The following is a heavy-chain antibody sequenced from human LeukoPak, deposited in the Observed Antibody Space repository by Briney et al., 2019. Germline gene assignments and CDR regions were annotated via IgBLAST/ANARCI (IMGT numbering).Heavy chain of an antibody. V-gene: IGHV1-18*01. CDR2: INTYKGDT. CDR3: ARAFGHGHGDNCFYPFDT. Sequence: ASVKVSCKASGYTLTNYNISWVRQAPGQGLEWMGWINTYKGDTLYAQKLQGRVTMTADTSTNTAYMELRSLRFDDTAVYYCARAFGHGHGDNCFYPFDTWGQGFRVTVSS. D-gene: IGHD2-21*01. CDR1: GYTLTNYN. J-gene: IGHJ4*02.